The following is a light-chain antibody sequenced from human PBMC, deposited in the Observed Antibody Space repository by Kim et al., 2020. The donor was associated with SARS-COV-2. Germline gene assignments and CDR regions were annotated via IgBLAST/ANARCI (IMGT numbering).Light chain of an antibody. V-gene: IGLV3-21*04. CDR1: ILRRKS. CDR3: KVWHMTTDHWM. Sequence: ALGARERITCGGGILRRKSVHWHQQKSGQAQVLVMSYDNDRPAGIPERFSCSNSGNTATLTITRVEAGDEADYCCKVWHMTTDHWMIGGGTKLTVL. J-gene: IGLJ3*02. CDR2: YDN.